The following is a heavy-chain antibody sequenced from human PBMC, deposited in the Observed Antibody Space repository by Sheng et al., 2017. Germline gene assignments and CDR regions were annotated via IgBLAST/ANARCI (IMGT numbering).Heavy chain of an antibody. V-gene: IGHV1-69*02. Sequence: QVQLVQSGAEVKKPGSSVKVSCKASGGTFSSYTISWVRQAPGQGLEWMGRIIPILGIANYAQKFQGRVTITADKSTSTAYMELSSLRSEDTAVYYCASEESTTYYDFWSGYYPYYYYYMDVWGKGTTVTVSS. CDR1: GGTFSSYT. D-gene: IGHD3-3*01. CDR3: ASEESTTYYDFWSGYYPYYYYYMDV. CDR2: IIPILGIA. J-gene: IGHJ6*03.